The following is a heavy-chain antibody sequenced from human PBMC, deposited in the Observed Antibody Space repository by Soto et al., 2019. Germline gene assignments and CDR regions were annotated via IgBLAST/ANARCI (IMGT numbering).Heavy chain of an antibody. Sequence: ASVKVSCKASGYTFTSYYMHWVRQAPGQGLEWMGIINPSGGSTSYAQKFQGRVTMTRDTSTSTVYMELSSLRSDDTAVYYCARGGYYGSGSYYTRPYYYYGMDVWGQGTTVTVSS. V-gene: IGHV1-46*01. CDR1: GYTFTSYY. CDR2: INPSGGST. CDR3: ARGGYYGSGSYYTRPYYYYGMDV. D-gene: IGHD3-10*01. J-gene: IGHJ6*02.